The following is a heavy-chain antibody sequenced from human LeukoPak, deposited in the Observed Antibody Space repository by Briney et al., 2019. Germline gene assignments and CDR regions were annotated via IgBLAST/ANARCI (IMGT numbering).Heavy chain of an antibody. CDR3: AKAGPIGPYYMDV. CDR1: GFTFSSYA. CDR2: ISGSGGST. J-gene: IGHJ6*03. V-gene: IGHV3-23*01. Sequence: GGSLRLSCAASGFTFSSYAMTWVRQARGKGLEWVSVISGSGGSTYYADSVKGRFTISRDNSKNTLYLQMNSLRAEDTAVYYCAKAGPIGPYYMDVWGKGTTVTVSS.